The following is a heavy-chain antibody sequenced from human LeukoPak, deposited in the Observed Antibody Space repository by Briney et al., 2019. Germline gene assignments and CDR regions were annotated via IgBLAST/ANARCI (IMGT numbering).Heavy chain of an antibody. CDR2: IKQDGSEK. Sequence: GGSLRLSCAASGFTFSSYWMSWVRQAPGKGLEWVANIKQDGSEKYYVDSVKGRFTISRDNAKNSLYLQMNSLRAEDTAVYYCAKGSPNIVVVPAAYWGQGTLVTVSS. J-gene: IGHJ4*02. CDR1: GFTFSSYW. V-gene: IGHV3-7*03. CDR3: AKGSPNIVVVPAAY. D-gene: IGHD2-2*01.